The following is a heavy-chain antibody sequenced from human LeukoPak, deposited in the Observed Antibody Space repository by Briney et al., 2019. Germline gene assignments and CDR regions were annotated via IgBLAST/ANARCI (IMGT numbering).Heavy chain of an antibody. CDR3: ARESGTSRVGELLWD. Sequence: RSLRLSCAASGFTFSTQGMHWVRQAPGEGLEWVTFIQNHGNDKRYADSVKGRFTVSRDNSKNTLYLQINSLRAEDTAMYYCARESGTSRVGELLWDWGQGTLVTVSS. V-gene: IGHV3-30*02. J-gene: IGHJ4*02. CDR2: IQNHGNDK. CDR1: GFTFSTQG. D-gene: IGHD3-10*01.